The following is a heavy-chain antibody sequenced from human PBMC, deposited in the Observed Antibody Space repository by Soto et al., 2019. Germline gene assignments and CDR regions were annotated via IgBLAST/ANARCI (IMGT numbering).Heavy chain of an antibody. V-gene: IGHV4-4*07. CDR2: IYTSGST. Sequence: QVQLQESGPGLVKPSETLSLTCTVSGGSISSYYWSWIRQPAGKGLEWIGRIYTSGSTNYNPSLKSRVTMSVDTSKNQFSLKLSSVTAADTAMYYCARSRVPGYYDSSGYYIGWFDPWGQGTLVTVSS. J-gene: IGHJ5*02. D-gene: IGHD3-22*01. CDR1: GGSISSYY. CDR3: ARSRVPGYYDSSGYYIGWFDP.